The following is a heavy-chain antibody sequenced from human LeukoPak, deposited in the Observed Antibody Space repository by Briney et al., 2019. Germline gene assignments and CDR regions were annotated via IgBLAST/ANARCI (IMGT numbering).Heavy chain of an antibody. CDR3: ASGVDTSMADDY. V-gene: IGHV4-34*01. D-gene: IGHD5-18*01. J-gene: IGHJ4*02. CDR1: GGSFSGYY. Sequence: PSETLSLTCAVYGGSFSGYYWSWIRQPPGKGLEGIGEINHSGSTNYNPSLKSRVTISVDTSKNQFSLKLSSVTAADTAVSYCASGVDTSMADDYWGQGTLVTVSS. CDR2: INHSGST.